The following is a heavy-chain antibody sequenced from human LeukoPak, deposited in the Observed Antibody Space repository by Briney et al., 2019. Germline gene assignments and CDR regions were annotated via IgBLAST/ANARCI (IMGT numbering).Heavy chain of an antibody. V-gene: IGHV4-34*01. Sequence: SETLSLTCAVYGGSFSGYYWSWIRQPPGKGLEWIGEINHSGSTNYNPSLKSRVTISVDTSKNQFSLKLSSVTAADTAVYYCAREAIYYGSGSYYLSPAYYYIDVWGKGTTVTVSS. CDR2: INHSGST. CDR1: GGSFSGYY. J-gene: IGHJ6*03. D-gene: IGHD3-10*01. CDR3: AREAIYYGSGSYYLSPAYYYIDV.